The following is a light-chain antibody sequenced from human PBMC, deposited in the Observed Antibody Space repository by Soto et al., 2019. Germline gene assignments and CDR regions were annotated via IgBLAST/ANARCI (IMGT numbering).Light chain of an antibody. Sequence: QSVLTQPASVSGSPGQSITISCTGTSSDVGSYKLVSWYQQHPGGVPKILIYADSERPSGVSNRFSGSKSGNTASLTISGLQAEDEADYYCCSYAGSYTYVSGTGTKVTVL. CDR2: ADS. V-gene: IGLV2-23*01. J-gene: IGLJ1*01. CDR3: CSYAGSYTYV. CDR1: SSDVGSYKL.